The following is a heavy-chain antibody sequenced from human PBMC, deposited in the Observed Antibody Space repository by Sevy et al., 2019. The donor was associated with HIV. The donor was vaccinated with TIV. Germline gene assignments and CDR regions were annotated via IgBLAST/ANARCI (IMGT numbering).Heavy chain of an antibody. CDR3: VRAEYYYDSSGLDY. CDR2: IYYSGST. J-gene: IGHJ4*02. V-gene: IGHV4-59*01. Sequence: SETLSLTCTVSGGSISSYYWSWIRQPPGKGLEWIGYIYYSGSTNYNPSLKSRVTISVDTSKNQFSLKLSSVTAADTAVYYCVRAEYYYDSSGLDYWGQGTLVTVSS. CDR1: GGSISSYY. D-gene: IGHD3-22*01.